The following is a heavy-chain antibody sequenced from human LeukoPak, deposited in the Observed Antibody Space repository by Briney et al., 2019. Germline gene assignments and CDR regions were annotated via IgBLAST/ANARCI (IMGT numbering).Heavy chain of an antibody. CDR3: ARDLGIAGTTHAFDI. CDR2: IYGGGPT. D-gene: IGHD1-14*01. CDR1: GFTVSRNY. J-gene: IGHJ3*02. V-gene: IGHV3-53*01. Sequence: GGSLRLSCAASGFTVSRNYMSYVREAPGRGLECVSVIYGGGPTYYADSVKGRFTISRDTAKNTLYLQMNSLRGEDTAVYFCARDLGIAGTTHAFDIWGHGTMVTVSS.